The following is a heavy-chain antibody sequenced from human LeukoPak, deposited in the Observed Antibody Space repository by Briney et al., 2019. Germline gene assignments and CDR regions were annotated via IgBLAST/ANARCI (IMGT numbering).Heavy chain of an antibody. V-gene: IGHV4-4*07. CDR1: GGSISSYY. J-gene: IGHJ4*02. D-gene: IGHD3-10*01. Sequence: SETLSLTCTVSGGSISSYYWSWIRQPAGKGPEWIGRIYTSGSTNYNPSLKSRVTMSVDTSKNQFSLKLSSVTAADTAVYYCARETMVRGVIGVYFDYWGQGTLVTVSS. CDR2: IYTSGST. CDR3: ARETMVRGVIGVYFDY.